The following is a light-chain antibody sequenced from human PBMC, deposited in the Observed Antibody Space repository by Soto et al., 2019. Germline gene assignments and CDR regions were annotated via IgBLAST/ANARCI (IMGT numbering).Light chain of an antibody. CDR1: NSDVGAYNY. J-gene: IGLJ3*02. CDR2: DVS. CDR3: CSYAGSSWV. Sequence: QSALTQPRSVSGSPGQSVTISCTGTNSDVGAYNYVSWYQQHPGKAPKLMIYDVSKRPSGVPDRFSGSKSGNTAFLTISGLQAEDEADYYCCSYAGSSWVFGGGTKLTV. V-gene: IGLV2-11*01.